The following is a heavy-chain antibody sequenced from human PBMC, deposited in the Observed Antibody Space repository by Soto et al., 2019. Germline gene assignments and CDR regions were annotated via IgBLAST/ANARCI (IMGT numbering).Heavy chain of an antibody. J-gene: IGHJ4*02. V-gene: IGHV1-3*01. D-gene: IGHD1-1*01. CDR1: GYTFTSYV. CDR3: ARGNTAPDDY. CDR2: INAGNGNT. Sequence: ASVKVSCKASGYTFTSYVMHWVRQAPGQRPEWMGWINAGNGNTKYLLNFQDRVTFARDTSASTIYMDLSRLKYEDTAVYYCARGNTAPDDYWGQGPLVTVSS.